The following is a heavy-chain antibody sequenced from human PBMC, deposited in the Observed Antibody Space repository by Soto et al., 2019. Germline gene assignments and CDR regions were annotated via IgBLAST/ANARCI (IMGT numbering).Heavy chain of an antibody. Sequence: GAPVEASCKAPRVTFTSTAVQWVQHAREQRLEWIGWIVVGSGNTNYAQKFQERVTITRDMSTSTAYMELSSLRSEDTAVYYCARRLDSSGWFDAFEIWGKGTLVTVSS. D-gene: IGHD6-19*01. CDR3: ARRLDSSGWFDAFEI. CDR2: IVVGSGNT. V-gene: IGHV1-58*01. J-gene: IGHJ3*02. CDR1: RVTFTSTA.